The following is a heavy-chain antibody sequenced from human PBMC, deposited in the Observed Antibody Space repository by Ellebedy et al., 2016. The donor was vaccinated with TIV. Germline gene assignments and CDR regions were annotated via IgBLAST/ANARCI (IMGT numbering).Heavy chain of an antibody. Sequence: GESLKISXAASGFTFSSYVMSWVRQAPGKGLEWVSAISGSGGSTYYADSVKGRFTISRDNSKNTLYLQMNSLRVEDTAVYYCARPGSSSGYYYYFDYWGQGTLVTVSS. CDR3: ARPGSSSGYYYYFDY. J-gene: IGHJ4*02. CDR1: GFTFSSYV. V-gene: IGHV3-23*01. D-gene: IGHD3-22*01. CDR2: ISGSGGST.